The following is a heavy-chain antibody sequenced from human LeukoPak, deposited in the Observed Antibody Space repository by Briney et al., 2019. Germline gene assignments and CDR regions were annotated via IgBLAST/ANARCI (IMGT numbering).Heavy chain of an antibody. CDR2: INAGNGNT. J-gene: IGHJ4*02. Sequence: ASVKVSCKASGGTFSSYAISWVRQAPGQRLEWMGWINAGNGNTKYSQKFQGRVTITRDTSASTAYMELSSLRSEDTAVYYCARGIGYYYGSGSYYNGAPNFDYWGQGTLVTVSS. D-gene: IGHD3-10*01. V-gene: IGHV1-3*01. CDR3: ARGIGYYYGSGSYYNGAPNFDY. CDR1: GGTFSSYA.